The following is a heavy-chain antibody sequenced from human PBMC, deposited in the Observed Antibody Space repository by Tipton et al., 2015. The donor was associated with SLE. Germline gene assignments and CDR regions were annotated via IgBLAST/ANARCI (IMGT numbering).Heavy chain of an antibody. J-gene: IGHJ5*02. CDR3: TRDLYCSSTSCYGGWFDP. D-gene: IGHD2-2*01. Sequence: SLRLSCTASGFTFGDYAMSWVRQAPGKGLEWVGFIRSKAYGGTTEYAASVKGRFTISRDDSKSIAYLQMNSLKTEDTAVYYCTRDLYCSSTSCYGGWFDPWGQGTLVTVSS. CDR1: GFTFGDYA. V-gene: IGHV3-49*04. CDR2: IRSKAYGGTT.